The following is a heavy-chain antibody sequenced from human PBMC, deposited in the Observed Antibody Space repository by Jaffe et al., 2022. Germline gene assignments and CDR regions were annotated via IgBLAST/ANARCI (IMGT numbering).Heavy chain of an antibody. CDR2: IRYDGSNK. D-gene: IGHD3-3*01. V-gene: IGHV3-30*02. J-gene: IGHJ4*02. CDR3: AKDTTPFVIDDFWSGYSDY. Sequence: QVQLVESGGGVVQPGGSLRLSCAASGFTFSSYGMHWVRQAPGKGLEWVAFIRYDGSNKYYADSVKGRFTISRDNSKNTLYLQMNSLRAEDTAVYYCAKDTTPFVIDDFWSGYSDYWGQGTLVTVSS. CDR1: GFTFSSYG.